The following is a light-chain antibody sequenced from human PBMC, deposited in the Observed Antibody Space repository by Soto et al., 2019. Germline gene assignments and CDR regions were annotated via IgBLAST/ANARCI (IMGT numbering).Light chain of an antibody. CDR3: QQYYTFPWT. J-gene: IGKJ1*01. Sequence: VIWMTQSPSLLSASTGDKVTISCQMSQDINSYLAWYQQKPGKAPDLLIYGASTLESGVPSRFSGSGSGTDFTLTISSLQSEDFATYYCQQYYTFPWTFGQGTKVEIK. V-gene: IGKV1D-8*01. CDR2: GAS. CDR1: QDINSY.